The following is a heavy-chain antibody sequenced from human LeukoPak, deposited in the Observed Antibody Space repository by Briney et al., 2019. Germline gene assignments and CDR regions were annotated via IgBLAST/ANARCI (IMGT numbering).Heavy chain of an antibody. Sequence: GGSLRLSCAASGFTFSSYWMSWVRQAPGKGLEWVSAISGSGGSTYYADSVKGRFTISRDNSKNTLYLQMNSLRAEDTAVYYCAKDMRIYYYDNSGFDYWGQGTLVTVSS. D-gene: IGHD3-22*01. V-gene: IGHV3-23*01. CDR2: ISGSGGST. CDR1: GFTFSSYW. CDR3: AKDMRIYYYDNSGFDY. J-gene: IGHJ4*02.